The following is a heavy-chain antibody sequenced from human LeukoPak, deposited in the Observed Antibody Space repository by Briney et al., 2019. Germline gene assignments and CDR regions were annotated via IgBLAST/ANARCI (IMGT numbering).Heavy chain of an antibody. V-gene: IGHV4-4*07. J-gene: IGHJ4*02. CDR1: GGSITGFF. D-gene: IGHD6-19*01. CDR2: IFSRGGA. Sequence: SETLSLTCAVSGGSITGFFWTWIRQPAGEGLQYIGRIFSRGGANYNPSLQSRVAMSVGTSQNLFSLKLTSVTAADTAVYFRARVATPDVSSPLDFWGQGILVTVSS. CDR3: ARVATPDVSSPLDF.